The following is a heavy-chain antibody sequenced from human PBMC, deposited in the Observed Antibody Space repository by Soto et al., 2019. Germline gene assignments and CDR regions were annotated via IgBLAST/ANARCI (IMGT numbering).Heavy chain of an antibody. D-gene: IGHD3-10*01. V-gene: IGHV3-64*01. CDR1: GFTFSSYA. CDR3: AGQGRAVSAYYVDS. J-gene: IGHJ4*02. CDR2: ISSIGGST. Sequence: EVQLVESGGGLVQPGGSLRLSCAASGFTFSSYAMHWVRQAQGQGLEYVSSISSIGGSTYYANSVKGRFTIYRENSKNTLYLQMGSLRPEDMAVYYCAGQGRAVSAYYVDSWGQGTLVTVSS.